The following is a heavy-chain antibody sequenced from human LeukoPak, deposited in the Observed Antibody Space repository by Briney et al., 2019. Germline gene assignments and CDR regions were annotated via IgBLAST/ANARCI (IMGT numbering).Heavy chain of an antibody. D-gene: IGHD3-16*01. J-gene: IGHJ4*02. Sequence: GGSLRFSCAASGFIFSSYAMGWVRQAPGKGLEWVSVISGSGGTTYYGDSVKGRFTIFRDNSRNTLSLQMNSLRAEDTAVYYCVKETGPFGVWGQGTLVTVSS. CDR3: VKETGPFGV. CDR1: GFIFSSYA. CDR2: ISGSGGTT. V-gene: IGHV3-23*01.